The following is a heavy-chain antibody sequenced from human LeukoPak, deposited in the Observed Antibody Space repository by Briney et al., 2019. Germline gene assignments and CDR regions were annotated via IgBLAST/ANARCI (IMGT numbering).Heavy chain of an antibody. J-gene: IGHJ4*02. V-gene: IGHV3-23*01. Sequence: GGSLRLSCAASGFRFSNTAMNWVRQAPGKGLEWVSSISTNGGSTYYADSVRGRFTISRDNSKNTLYLQLNSLRPEDTAVYYCAKDQLAYSGYDTLFDYWGQGSLVTVSS. D-gene: IGHD5-12*01. CDR3: AKDQLAYSGYDTLFDY. CDR2: ISTNGGST. CDR1: GFRFSNTA.